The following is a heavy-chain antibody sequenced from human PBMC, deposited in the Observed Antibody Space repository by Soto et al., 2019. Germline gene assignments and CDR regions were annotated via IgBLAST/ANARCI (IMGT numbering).Heavy chain of an antibody. V-gene: IGHV4-34*01. CDR1: GQSFSGHS. J-gene: IGHJ4*02. D-gene: IGHD1-1*01. CDR3: ARGSGIVALPGELEDVNYDY. CDR2: INESGST. Sequence: QVQLQQWGAGLVKLSETLSLSCAVYGQSFSGHSWAWIRQPPGKGLEWIGEINESGSTYYNPSLKSRVTISTDTSKNQFSLKLSSVSAADTAAYFCARGSGIVALPGELEDVNYDYWGQGTLVNVSS.